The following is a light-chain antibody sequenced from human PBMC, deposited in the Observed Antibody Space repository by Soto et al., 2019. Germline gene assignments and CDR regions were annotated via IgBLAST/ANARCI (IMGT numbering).Light chain of an antibody. V-gene: IGKV2-30*02. CDR3: MQGTHWPIT. CDR2: KVS. J-gene: IGKJ5*01. Sequence: DIVMTQSPLSLPVTPGEPASISCMSNQSLVHSDGIAYFSWFQQRPGRSPRRLIYKVSNRDFGVPARFSGSGSGTDFALKISRVEAEDVGVYYCMQGTHWPITFGQGTRLEIK. CDR1: QSLVHSDGIAY.